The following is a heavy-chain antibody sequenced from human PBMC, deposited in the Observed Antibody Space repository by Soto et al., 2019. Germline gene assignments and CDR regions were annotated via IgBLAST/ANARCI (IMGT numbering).Heavy chain of an antibody. CDR2: ISAYNGNT. J-gene: IGHJ6*02. CDR1: GYTFTSYG. V-gene: IGHV1-18*01. CDR3: ARDPGIAAAGFNYYYYGMDV. D-gene: IGHD6-13*01. Sequence: ASVKVSCKASGYTFTSYGISWVRQAPGQGLEWMGWISAYNGNTNYAQKLQGRVTMTTDTSTSTAYMELRSLRSDDTAVYYCARDPGIAAAGFNYYYYGMDVWGQGTTVTVSS.